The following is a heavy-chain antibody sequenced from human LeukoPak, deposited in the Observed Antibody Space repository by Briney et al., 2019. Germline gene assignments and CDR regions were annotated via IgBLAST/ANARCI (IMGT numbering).Heavy chain of an antibody. CDR1: GGSISSSSYY. J-gene: IGHJ4*02. Sequence: SETLSLTCTVSGGSISSSSYYWGWIRQPPGTGLEWVGRIYYSGSTYYNPSLKSRVTISVDTSKNQFSLKVSSVTAADTAVYYCASYSSGWYLDYWGQGTLVTVSS. CDR3: ASYSSGWYLDY. V-gene: IGHV4-39*01. CDR2: IYYSGST. D-gene: IGHD6-19*01.